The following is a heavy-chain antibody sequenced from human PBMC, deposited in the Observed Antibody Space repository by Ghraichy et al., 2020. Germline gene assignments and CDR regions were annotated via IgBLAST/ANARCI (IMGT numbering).Heavy chain of an antibody. CDR1: GAFIISSTYY. Sequence: SETLSLTCTDSGAFIISSTYYWGWIRQPPGKGLEWIGSFYYSGTTNYNPSLKSRVTISVDPSKNQFSLKLSSVTAADTAVYYCARLGYYYDNSGYYHWGQGTLVSVSS. J-gene: IGHJ4*02. CDR3: ARLGYYYDNSGYYH. CDR2: FYYSGTT. D-gene: IGHD3-22*01. V-gene: IGHV4-39*01.